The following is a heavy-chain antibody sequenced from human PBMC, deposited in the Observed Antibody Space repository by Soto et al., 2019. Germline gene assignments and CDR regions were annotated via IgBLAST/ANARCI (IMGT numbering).Heavy chain of an antibody. CDR3: ETGTNYYYYYYMDV. CDR2: IYYSGST. CDR1: GGSISSSSYY. V-gene: IGHV4-39*01. D-gene: IGHD1-7*01. Sequence: SETLSLTCTVSGGSISSSSYYWGWIRQPPGKGLEWIGSIYYSGSTYYNPSLKSRVTISVDTSKNQFSLKLSSVTAADTAVYYCETGTNYYYYYYMDVWGKGTTVTVSS. J-gene: IGHJ6*03.